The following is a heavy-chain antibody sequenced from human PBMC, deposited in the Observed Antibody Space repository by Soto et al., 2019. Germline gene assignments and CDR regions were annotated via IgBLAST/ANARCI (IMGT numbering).Heavy chain of an antibody. CDR3: AHRVLRTVFGLVTTTAIYFDF. Sequence: QITLNESGPTQVKPRQTLTLTCTFSGFSLTTSGVGVGWIRQSPGKAPEWLALIYWDDDKRYSPSLKSRLTITKDTSKNHLVLTMADLDPADTATYYCAHRVLRTVFGLVTTTAIYFDFWGQGTPVAVSS. CDR1: GFSLTTSGVG. D-gene: IGHD3-3*01. V-gene: IGHV2-5*02. J-gene: IGHJ4*02. CDR2: IYWDDDK.